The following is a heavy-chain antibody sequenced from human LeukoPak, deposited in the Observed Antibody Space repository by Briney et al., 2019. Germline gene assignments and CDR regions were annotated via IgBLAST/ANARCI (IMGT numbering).Heavy chain of an antibody. CDR1: GFTFSSYA. J-gene: IGHJ6*02. D-gene: IGHD3-10*01. Sequence: GGSLRFSCVASGFTFSSYAMHWVRQAPGKGLEWVALMSYDGSDKYYADSVKGRFTISRDNSNNTLYLQVNSLRTEDSAVYYCARDWQDMDMFRGAQSYYYGVDVWGQGTTVTVSS. CDR2: MSYDGSDK. V-gene: IGHV3-30*04. CDR3: ARDWQDMDMFRGAQSYYYGVDV.